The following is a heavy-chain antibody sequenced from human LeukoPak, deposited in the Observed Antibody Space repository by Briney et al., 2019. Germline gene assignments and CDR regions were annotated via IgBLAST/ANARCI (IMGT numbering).Heavy chain of an antibody. V-gene: IGHV4-59*01. D-gene: IGHD6-6*01. J-gene: IGHJ6*03. Sequence: PSETLSLTCAVYGGSFSSYYWSWIRQPPGKGLEWIGYIYYSGSANYNPALKSRVTISVDTSKNQFSLKLRSVTAADTAVYSCARGEYSGFYYYMDVWGKGTTVTVSS. CDR2: IYYSGSA. CDR3: ARGEYSGFYYYMDV. CDR1: GGSFSSYY.